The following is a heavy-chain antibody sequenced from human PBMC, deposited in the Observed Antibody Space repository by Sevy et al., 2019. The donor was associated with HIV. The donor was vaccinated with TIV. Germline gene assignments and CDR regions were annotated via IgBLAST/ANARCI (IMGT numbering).Heavy chain of an antibody. D-gene: IGHD2-8*01. CDR2: VNPEGGDT. V-gene: IGHV1-2*02. CDR1: GYTFTGYY. CDR3: ARGSEVRDSTNSAFEI. Sequence: ASVKVSCKASGYTFTGYYVHWMRQAPGQGLEWMGWVNPEGGDTNYAQNFQGRVTMTRDTSINTAYMELSSLTSDDTVVYYCARGSEVRDSTNSAFEIWGQGTMVTVSS. J-gene: IGHJ3*02.